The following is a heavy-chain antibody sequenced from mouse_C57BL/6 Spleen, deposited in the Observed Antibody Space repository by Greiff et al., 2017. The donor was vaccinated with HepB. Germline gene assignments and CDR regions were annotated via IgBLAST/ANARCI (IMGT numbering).Heavy chain of an antibody. CDR1: GYAFSSSW. CDR3: ARKGDPYYYGSPFDY. CDR2: IYPGDGDT. J-gene: IGHJ2*01. D-gene: IGHD1-1*01. Sequence: QVQLKESGPELVKPGASVKISCKASGYAFSSSWMNWVKQRPGKGLEWIGRIYPGDGDTNYNGKFKGKATLTADKSSSTAYMQLSSLTSEDSAVYFCARKGDPYYYGSPFDYWGQGTTLTVSS. V-gene: IGHV1-82*01.